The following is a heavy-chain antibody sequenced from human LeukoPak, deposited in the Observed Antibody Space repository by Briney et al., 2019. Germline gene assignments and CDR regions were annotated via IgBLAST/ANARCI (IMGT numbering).Heavy chain of an antibody. D-gene: IGHD3-3*01. Sequence: PGGSLRLSCAASGFTFSSYSMNWVRQAPGKGLEWVSSISSSSSYIYYADSVKGRFTISRDNSKNTLYLQMNSLRAEDTAVYYCAKLLIGYDFWSGYPRNSDAFDIWGQGTMVTVSS. V-gene: IGHV3-21*04. CDR2: ISSSSSYI. J-gene: IGHJ3*02. CDR1: GFTFSSYS. CDR3: AKLLIGYDFWSGYPRNSDAFDI.